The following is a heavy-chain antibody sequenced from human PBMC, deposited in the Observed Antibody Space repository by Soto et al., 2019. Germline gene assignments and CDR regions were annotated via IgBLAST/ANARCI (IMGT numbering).Heavy chain of an antibody. CDR3: ARSRYYDILTGYYNYYFDY. V-gene: IGHV1-46*03. CDR2: INPSGGST. J-gene: IGHJ4*02. CDR1: GYTFTSYY. D-gene: IGHD3-9*01. Sequence: ASVKVSCKASGYTFTSYYMHWVRQAPGQGLEWMGIINPSGGSTSYAQKFQGKVTMTRDTSTSTVYMELSSLRSEDTAVYYCARSRYYDILTGYYNYYFDYWGQGTLVTVSS.